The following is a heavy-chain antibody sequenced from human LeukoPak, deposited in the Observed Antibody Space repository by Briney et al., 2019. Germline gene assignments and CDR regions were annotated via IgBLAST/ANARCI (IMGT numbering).Heavy chain of an antibody. CDR3: AREPAMVMTYYYYYMDV. D-gene: IGHD5-18*01. CDR1: GDSVSSNSAA. J-gene: IGHJ6*03. Sequence: SQTLSLTCAISGDSVSSNSAAWNWIRQSPSRCLEWLGRTYYRSKWYNDYAVSVKSRITINPDTSKNQFSLQLNSVTPEDTAVYYCAREPAMVMTYYYYYMDVWGKGTTVTVSS. CDR2: TYYRSKWYN. V-gene: IGHV6-1*01.